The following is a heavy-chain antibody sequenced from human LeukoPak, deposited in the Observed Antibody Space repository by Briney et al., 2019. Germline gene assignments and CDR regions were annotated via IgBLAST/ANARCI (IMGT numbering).Heavy chain of an antibody. CDR2: MNPNSGNT. CDR3: ARGGGSSSWHYYYYYMDV. J-gene: IGHJ6*03. V-gene: IGHV1-8*03. D-gene: IGHD6-13*01. Sequence: ASVKVSCKASGYTFTSYDINWVRQATGQGLEWMGWMNPNSGNTGYAQKFQGRVTITRNTSISTAYMELSSLRSEDTAVYYCARGGGSSSWHYYYYYMDVWGKGTTVTVSS. CDR1: GYTFTSYD.